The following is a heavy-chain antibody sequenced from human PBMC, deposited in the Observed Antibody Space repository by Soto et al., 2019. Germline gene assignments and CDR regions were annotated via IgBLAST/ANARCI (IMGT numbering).Heavy chain of an antibody. CDR3: ARIGPPGTVTTDFDY. Sequence: GGSLRLSCAASGFTFSSYSMNWVRQAPGKGLEWVSSISSSTSYIYYADSVKGRFTISRDNAKNSLYLQMNSLRAEDTAVYYCARIGPPGTVTTDFDYWGQGTLVTVSS. J-gene: IGHJ4*02. CDR1: GFTFSSYS. CDR2: ISSSTSYI. D-gene: IGHD4-17*01. V-gene: IGHV3-21*01.